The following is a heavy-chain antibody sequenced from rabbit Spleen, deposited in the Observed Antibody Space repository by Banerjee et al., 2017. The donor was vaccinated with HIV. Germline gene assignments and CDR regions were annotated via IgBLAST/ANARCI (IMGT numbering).Heavy chain of an antibody. J-gene: IGHJ6*01. CDR1: GFSFSSSYW. Sequence: QSLEESGGDLVKPGASLTLTCTASGFSFSSSYWICWVRQAPGKGLEWIACIYASSDITHYASWAKGRFTISKTSSTTVTLQMTSLTAADTATYFCARSYPMTGYGNGLDLWGPGTLVTVS. V-gene: IGHV1S40*01. CDR3: ARSYPMTGYGNGLDL. D-gene: IGHD7-1*01. CDR2: IYASSDIT.